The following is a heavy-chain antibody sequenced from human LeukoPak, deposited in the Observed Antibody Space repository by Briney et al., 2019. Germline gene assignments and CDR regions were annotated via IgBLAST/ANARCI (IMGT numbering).Heavy chain of an antibody. CDR3: AKVNWPDYSSGNS. CDR1: GFTFSSYD. CDR2: INNNGHRT. J-gene: IGHJ4*02. Sequence: GGSLTLSCAASGFTFSSYDVNWVRQAPGKGLEWVSGINNNGHRTDYADPVRGRFTISRDNSKNTLYLQMNSLRAEDTAVYYCAKVNWPDYSSGNSWGQGTLVTVSS. V-gene: IGHV3-23*01. D-gene: IGHD6-19*01.